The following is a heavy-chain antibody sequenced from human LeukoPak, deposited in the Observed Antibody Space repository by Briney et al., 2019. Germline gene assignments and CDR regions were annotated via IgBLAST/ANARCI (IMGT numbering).Heavy chain of an antibody. CDR2: INSNGRST. CDR1: GFTFNKYA. J-gene: IGHJ4*02. V-gene: IGHV3-64*01. D-gene: IGHD2-2*02. CDR3: ARGEYLFDY. Sequence: PGGSLRLSCAASGFTFNKYAMHWVRQAPGKGLEYVSAINSNGRSTYYAKSVKGRFTISRDNSKNTLYLQMGSLRAEDMAVYYCARGEYLFDYWGQGTLVTVSS.